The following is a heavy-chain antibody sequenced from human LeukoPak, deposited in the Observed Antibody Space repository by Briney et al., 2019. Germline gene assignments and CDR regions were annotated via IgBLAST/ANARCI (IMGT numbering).Heavy chain of an antibody. CDR2: MNPNSGNT. CDR3: ARVQGSSGWYIFDY. Sequence: ASVKVSCKASGGTFSSYAINWVRQATGQGLEWMGWMNPNSGNTGYAQKFQGRVTITRDTSISAVYIELSSLRSDDTAVYYCARVQGSSGWYIFDYWGQGTLVTVSS. V-gene: IGHV1-8*03. CDR1: GGTFSSYA. D-gene: IGHD6-19*01. J-gene: IGHJ4*02.